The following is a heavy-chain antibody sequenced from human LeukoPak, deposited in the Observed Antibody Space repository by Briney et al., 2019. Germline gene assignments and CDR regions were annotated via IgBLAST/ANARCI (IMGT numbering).Heavy chain of an antibody. J-gene: IGHJ4*02. CDR3: ARVELLWFGEFGHFDY. Sequence: TTETLSLTCTVSGYSISSGYYWGWIRQPPGKGLEWIGSIYHSGSTYYNPSLKSRVTISVDTSKNQFSLKLSSVTAADTAVYYCARVELLWFGEFGHFDYWGQGTLVTVSS. D-gene: IGHD3-10*01. V-gene: IGHV4-38-2*02. CDR1: GYSISSGYY. CDR2: IYHSGST.